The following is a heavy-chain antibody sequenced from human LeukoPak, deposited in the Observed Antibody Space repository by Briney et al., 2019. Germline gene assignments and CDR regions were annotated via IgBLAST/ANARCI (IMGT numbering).Heavy chain of an antibody. V-gene: IGHV1-69*04. CDR1: GGTFSSYA. CDR3: ARVPTESTTGTTFWWFDP. J-gene: IGHJ5*02. CDR2: IIPILGIA. Sequence: SVKVSCKASGGTFSSYAISWVRQAPGQGLERMGRIIPILGIANYAQKFQGRVTITADKSTSTAYMELSSLRSEDTAVYYCARVPTESTTGTTFWWFDPWGQGTLVTVSS. D-gene: IGHD1-1*01.